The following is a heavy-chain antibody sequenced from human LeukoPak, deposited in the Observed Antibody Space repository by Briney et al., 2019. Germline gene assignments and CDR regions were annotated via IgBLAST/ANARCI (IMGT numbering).Heavy chain of an antibody. CDR3: ATSALGYCSSTSCYRVPHHAYDY. Sequence: GGSLRLSCAASGFTFSDYYMSWIRQAPGKGLEWVSYISSSSSYTNYADSVKGRFTISRDNAKNSLYLQMNSLRAEDTAVYYCATSALGYCSSTSCYRVPHHAYDYWGQGTLVTVSS. CDR1: GFTFSDYY. V-gene: IGHV3-11*06. D-gene: IGHD2-2*01. J-gene: IGHJ4*02. CDR2: ISSSSSYT.